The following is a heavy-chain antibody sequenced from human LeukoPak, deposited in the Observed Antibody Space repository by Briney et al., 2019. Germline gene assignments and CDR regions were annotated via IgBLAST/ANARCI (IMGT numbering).Heavy chain of an antibody. V-gene: IGHV3-33*01. J-gene: IGHJ4*02. CDR3: ARDCGSTGCDY. CDR1: GFSFRTYG. Sequence: GGSLRLSCAASGFSFRTYGMHWVRQAPGKGLEWVALIYFDGDNKYYGDSVKGRFTISRDNSNNTLFLHMDSLRAEDTAVYYCARDCGSTGCDYWGQGTLVTVSS. CDR2: IYFDGDNK. D-gene: IGHD2-2*01.